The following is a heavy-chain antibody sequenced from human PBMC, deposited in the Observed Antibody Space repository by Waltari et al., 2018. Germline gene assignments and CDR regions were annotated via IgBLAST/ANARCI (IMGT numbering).Heavy chain of an antibody. J-gene: IGHJ4*02. V-gene: IGHV5-10-1*03. D-gene: IGHD5-12*01. CDR1: GYNFASYW. CDR3: ARQSSGYERDDY. CDR2: IDPSDSYT. Sequence: EVQLVQSGAEVKKPGESLRISCKGSGYNFASYWISWVRQMPGKGLEGMGMIDPSDSYTKYSPSFQGHVTISADKSISTAYLQWSSLQASDTAMYYCARQSSGYERDDYWGQGTLVTVSS.